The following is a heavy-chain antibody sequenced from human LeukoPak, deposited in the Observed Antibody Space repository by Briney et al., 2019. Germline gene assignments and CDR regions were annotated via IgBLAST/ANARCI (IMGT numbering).Heavy chain of an antibody. CDR1: GYSFTSYW. J-gene: IGHJ5*02. CDR3: ARISYYYDSSGYYYGWFDP. Sequence: GESLKISCKGSGYSFTSYWIGWVRQMPGKGLEWMGIIYPGDSDTRYSPSFQGQVTISADKSISTAYLRWSSLKASDTAMYYCARISYYYDSSGYYYGWFDPWGQGTLVTVSS. D-gene: IGHD3-22*01. V-gene: IGHV5-51*01. CDR2: IYPGDSDT.